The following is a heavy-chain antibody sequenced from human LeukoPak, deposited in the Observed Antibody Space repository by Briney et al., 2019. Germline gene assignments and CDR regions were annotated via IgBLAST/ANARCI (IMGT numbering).Heavy chain of an antibody. V-gene: IGHV3-30*03. J-gene: IGHJ4*02. Sequence: PGGSLRLSCAASGFTFSSYGMHWVRQAPGKGLEWVAVISYDGSDKYYADSVKGRFTISRDNSKNTLYLQMNSLRAEDTAVYYCARDRYGTKPYYFDYWGQGTLVTVSS. CDR1: GFTFSSYG. D-gene: IGHD3-16*02. CDR2: ISYDGSDK. CDR3: ARDRYGTKPYYFDY.